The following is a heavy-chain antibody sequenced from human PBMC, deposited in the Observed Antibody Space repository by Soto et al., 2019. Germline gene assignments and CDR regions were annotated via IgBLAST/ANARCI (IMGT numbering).Heavy chain of an antibody. Sequence: ASVKVSCKASGYTFTSYAIHWVRQAPGQTLEWMGWISAGNGNPKYSQKFQGRVTITSDTSASTAYTELSSLRSEDTAVYYCARVVIRSGIYYNPFDYWGQGTLVTV. J-gene: IGHJ4*02. CDR3: ARVVIRSGIYYNPFDY. V-gene: IGHV1-3*01. CDR1: GYTFTSYA. D-gene: IGHD3-10*01. CDR2: ISAGNGNP.